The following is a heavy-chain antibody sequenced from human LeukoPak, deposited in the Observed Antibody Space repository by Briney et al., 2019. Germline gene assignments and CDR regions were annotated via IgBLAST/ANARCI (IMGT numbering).Heavy chain of an antibody. CDR1: GYTFTGYY. CDR3: ARDMGLYYDILTGYSPYYGMDV. CDR2: INPNSGGT. J-gene: IGHJ6*02. D-gene: IGHD3-9*01. V-gene: IGHV1-2*02. Sequence: ASVKVSCKASGYTFTGYYMHWVRQAPGQGLEWMGWINPNSGGTNYAQKFQGRVTMTRDTSISTAYMELSRLRSDDTAVYYCARDMGLYYDILTGYSPYYGMDVWGQGTTVTLSS.